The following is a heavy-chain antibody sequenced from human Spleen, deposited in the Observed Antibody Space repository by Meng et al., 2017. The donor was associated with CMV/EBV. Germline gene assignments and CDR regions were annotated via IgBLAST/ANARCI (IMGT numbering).Heavy chain of an antibody. V-gene: IGHV3-66*03. J-gene: IGHJ6*02. Sequence: GGSLRLSCAASGLIVGRNYMSWVRQAPGKGLEWVADIYTSGETHYADSVKGRFTISRDNSKNTLYLQMNSLRAEDTAVYFCAGAYSGTTWINYYGLDVWGQGTTVTVSS. D-gene: IGHD1-7*01. CDR3: AGAYSGTTWINYYGLDV. CDR1: GLIVGRNY. CDR2: IYTSGET.